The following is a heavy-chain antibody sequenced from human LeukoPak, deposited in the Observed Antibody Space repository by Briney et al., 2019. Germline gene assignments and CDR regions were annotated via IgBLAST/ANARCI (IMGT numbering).Heavy chain of an antibody. CDR3: ASSVFYLD. D-gene: IGHD2-8*01. CDR1: GFTVSSNY. J-gene: IGHJ4*02. Sequence: GGSLRLSCAASGFTVSSNYMSWVRQAPGKGLEWVSVIYSAGSTYYADSVKGRFTISRDNAKNSLYLQMNSLRAEDTAVYYCASSVFYLDWGQGTLVTVSS. V-gene: IGHV3-66*01. CDR2: IYSAGST.